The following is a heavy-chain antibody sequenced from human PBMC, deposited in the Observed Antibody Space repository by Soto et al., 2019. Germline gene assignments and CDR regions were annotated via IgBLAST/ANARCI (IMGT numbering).Heavy chain of an antibody. V-gene: IGHV3-20*04. J-gene: IGHJ6*02. CDR3: ASGIVGATTYGMDV. D-gene: IGHD1-26*01. CDR1: GFTFDDYG. CDR2: INWNGGST. Sequence: EVQLVESGGGVVRPGGSLRLSCAASGFTFDDYGMSWVRQAPGKGLAWVSGINWNGGSTVYADSVKGRFTISRDNAKNSLYLQMNSLRAEDTALYYCASGIVGATTYGMDVWGQGTTVTVSS.